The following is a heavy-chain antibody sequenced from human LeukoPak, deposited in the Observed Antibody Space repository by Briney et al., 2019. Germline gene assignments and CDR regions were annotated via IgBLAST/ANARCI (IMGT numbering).Heavy chain of an antibody. J-gene: IGHJ4*02. CDR2: ISYDGSNK. Sequence: GGSLRLSCAASGFTFSSHGMHWVRQAPGKGLEWVAVISYDGSNKYYADSVKGRFTISRDNSKNTLFLQMNSLRAEDTAVYYCAREYYDSSGYYKYFFDYWGQGTLVTVSS. V-gene: IGHV3-30*03. D-gene: IGHD3-22*01. CDR3: AREYYDSSGYYKYFFDY. CDR1: GFTFSSHG.